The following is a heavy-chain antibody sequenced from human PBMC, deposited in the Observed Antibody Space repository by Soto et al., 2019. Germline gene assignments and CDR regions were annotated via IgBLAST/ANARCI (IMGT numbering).Heavy chain of an antibody. CDR3: GALNYGGDDC. Sequence: QVQLVESGGGVVQPGRSLRLSCAASGLPFSSYGMHWVRQAPGKGLECVAIIPHDGSYKYHVDSVKGRFTISRDNSKNTLYLQMGSLRPEDTAVYYCGALNYGGDDCWGQGTLVTVSS. D-gene: IGHD4-17*01. V-gene: IGHV3-30*03. CDR1: GLPFSSYG. CDR2: IPHDGSYK. J-gene: IGHJ4*02.